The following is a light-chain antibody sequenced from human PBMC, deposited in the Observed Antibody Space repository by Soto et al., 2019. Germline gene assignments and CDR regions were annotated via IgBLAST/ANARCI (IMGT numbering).Light chain of an antibody. Sequence: DVVMTQSPLSLPVTLGQPASISCRSSQSLIHSDGDTYLNWFQQRPGQSPRHLIYKVSDRDSGVPERFSGSGSGTDFTLKISRVEAEDVGIYYCMQGTHWPWTFGQGTEVEIK. V-gene: IGKV2-30*02. CDR3: MQGTHWPWT. J-gene: IGKJ1*01. CDR2: KVS. CDR1: QSLIHSDGDTY.